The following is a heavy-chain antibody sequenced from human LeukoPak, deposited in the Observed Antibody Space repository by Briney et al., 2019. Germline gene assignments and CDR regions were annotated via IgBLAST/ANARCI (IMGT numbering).Heavy chain of an antibody. CDR1: GFTFSTNA. Sequence: PGGSLRLSCVASGFTFSTNAMNWVRQAPGKGLEWVSGISVSGGTTFYADSVKGRFTISRDNSKNTVYLQMNDLRGEDTAVYYCAKSGSTVTTVNWFNPWGQGTLVTVYS. CDR2: ISVSGGTT. D-gene: IGHD4-17*01. CDR3: AKSGSTVTTVNWFNP. V-gene: IGHV3-23*01. J-gene: IGHJ5*02.